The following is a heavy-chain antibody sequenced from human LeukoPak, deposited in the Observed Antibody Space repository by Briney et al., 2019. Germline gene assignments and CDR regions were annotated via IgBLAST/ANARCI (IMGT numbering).Heavy chain of an antibody. Sequence: NPGGSLRLSCAASGFIFSSYWMNWVRQAPGKGLEWVSSISSRSGYIYYADSVKGRFTISRDNAKNSLYLQMNSLRAEDTAVYYCARDFGRYYFDYWGQGTLVTVSS. CDR2: ISSRSGYI. D-gene: IGHD3-10*01. CDR3: ARDFGRYYFDY. V-gene: IGHV3-21*01. CDR1: GFIFSSYW. J-gene: IGHJ4*02.